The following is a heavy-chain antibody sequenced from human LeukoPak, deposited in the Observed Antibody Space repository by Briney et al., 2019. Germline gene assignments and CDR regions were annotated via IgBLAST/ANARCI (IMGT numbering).Heavy chain of an antibody. D-gene: IGHD3-22*01. CDR1: GYIFTNYW. V-gene: IGHV5-51*01. CDR3: ARPLADSSGYYLSSVDY. Sequence: RGESLEISCKGSGYIFTNYWIGWVRHMPGKGLEWMGIIYPGDSDTKYSPSFQGQVTISADRSISTAYLQWSSLKASGTAMYYCARPLADSSGYYLSSVDYWGQGSLVTVSS. J-gene: IGHJ4*02. CDR2: IYPGDSDT.